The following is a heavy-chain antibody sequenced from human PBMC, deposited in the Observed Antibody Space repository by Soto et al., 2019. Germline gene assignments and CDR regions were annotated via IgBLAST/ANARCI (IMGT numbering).Heavy chain of an antibody. CDR1: GFTFSNYA. Sequence: GGSLRLSCAASGFTFSNYAMYWVRQAPGQGLEWVSSITGSGANTYYADSVRGRFTISRDNYKNTLDLQMNSLRAEDTALYYCAKRGSGNNCFFDYWGQGTLVTVSS. CDR2: ITGSGANT. J-gene: IGHJ4*02. V-gene: IGHV3-23*01. CDR3: AKRGSGNNCFFDY. D-gene: IGHD1-1*01.